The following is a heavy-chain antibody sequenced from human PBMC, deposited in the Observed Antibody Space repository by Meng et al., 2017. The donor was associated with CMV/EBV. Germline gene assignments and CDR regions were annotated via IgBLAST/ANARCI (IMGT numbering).Heavy chain of an antibody. Sequence: GGSLRLSCAASGFTFDDYAMHWVRQAPGKGLEWVSGISWNSGSIGYADSVKGRFTISRDNAKNSLYLQMNSLRAEDTAVYYCARDQSDYDFWSGWSYGMDVWGQGTTVTVSS. J-gene: IGHJ6*02. CDR1: GFTFDDYA. D-gene: IGHD3-3*01. CDR2: ISWNSGSI. CDR3: ARDQSDYDFWSGWSYGMDV. V-gene: IGHV3-9*01.